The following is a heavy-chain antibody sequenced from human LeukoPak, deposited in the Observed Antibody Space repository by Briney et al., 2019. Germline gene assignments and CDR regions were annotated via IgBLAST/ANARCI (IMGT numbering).Heavy chain of an antibody. CDR1: GGTFSSYA. Sequence: GASVKVSCKASGGTFSSYAISWVRQAPGQGLEWMGGIIPIFGTANYAQKFQGRVTITADESTSTAYMELSSLRSEDTAVYYCARADRPTMVRGVGRYYFDYWGQGTLVTVSS. CDR2: IIPIFGTA. CDR3: ARADRPTMVRGVGRYYFDY. V-gene: IGHV1-69*13. J-gene: IGHJ4*02. D-gene: IGHD3-10*01.